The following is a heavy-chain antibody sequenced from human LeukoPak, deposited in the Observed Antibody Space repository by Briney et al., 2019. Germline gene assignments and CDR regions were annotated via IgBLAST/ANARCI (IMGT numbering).Heavy chain of an antibody. J-gene: IGHJ4*02. CDR3: ARGSPNFDY. Sequence: GGSLRLSCAASGFTFSSYAMHWVRQAPGKGLEWVAVISYDGSNKYYADSVKGRFTISRDNSKNTLYLQMNSLRAEDTAVYYCARGSPNFDYWGQGTLVTVSS. V-gene: IGHV3-30-3*02. CDR1: GFTFSSYA. D-gene: IGHD3-10*01. CDR2: ISYDGSNK.